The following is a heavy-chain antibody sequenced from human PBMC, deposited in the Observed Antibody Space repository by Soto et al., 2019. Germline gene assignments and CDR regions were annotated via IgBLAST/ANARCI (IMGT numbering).Heavy chain of an antibody. J-gene: IGHJ3*02. CDR1: GGSISSGGYY. CDR3: ARDPLLDYYDSSGEDAFDI. Sequence: SETLSLTCTVSGGSISSGGYYWSWIRQHPGKGLEWIGYIYYSGSTYYNPSLKSRVTISVDTSKNQFSLKLSSVTAADTAVYYCARDPLLDYYDSSGEDAFDIWGQGTMVTVSS. D-gene: IGHD3-22*01. CDR2: IYYSGST. V-gene: IGHV4-31*03.